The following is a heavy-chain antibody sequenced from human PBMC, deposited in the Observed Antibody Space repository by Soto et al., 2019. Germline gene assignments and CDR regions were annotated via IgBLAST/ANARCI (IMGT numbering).Heavy chain of an antibody. CDR3: ARAGGLGAVAVDY. V-gene: IGHV4-59*12. J-gene: IGHJ4*02. CDR1: GGSLGNNY. D-gene: IGHD6-19*01. Sequence: SETLSLTCTVSGGSLGNNYWSWIRQPPGKGLEWIGYIYYSGTTNYNPSLESRVTISVDRSKNQFSLKLSSVTAADTAVYYCARAGGLGAVAVDYWGQGTQVTVSS. CDR2: IYYSGTT.